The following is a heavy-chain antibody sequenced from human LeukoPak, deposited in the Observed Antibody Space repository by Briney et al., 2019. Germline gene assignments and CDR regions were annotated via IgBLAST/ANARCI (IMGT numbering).Heavy chain of an antibody. J-gene: IGHJ3*02. CDR3: ASGGSYNAFDI. CDR2: INHSGST. V-gene: IGHV4-34*01. Sequence: SSETLSLTCAVYGGSFSGYYWSWIRQPPGKGLEWIGEINHSGSTNYNPSLKSRVTISVDTSKNQFSLKLSSVTAADTAVYYCASGGSYNAFDIWGRGTMVTVSS. D-gene: IGHD1-26*01. CDR1: GGSFSGYY.